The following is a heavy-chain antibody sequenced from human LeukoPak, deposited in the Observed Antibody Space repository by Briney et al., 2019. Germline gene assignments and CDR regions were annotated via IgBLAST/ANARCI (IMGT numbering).Heavy chain of an antibody. Sequence: GGSLRLSCAASGFTFSSFGMHWARQAPGKGLEWVAFIRYDGSNKYYADSVKGRFTISRDNSKNTLYLQMNSLRAEDTAVYYCARVTVTTLYGYYGMDVWGQGTTVTVSS. CDR3: ARVTVTTLYGYYGMDV. V-gene: IGHV3-30*02. J-gene: IGHJ6*02. CDR2: IRYDGSNK. CDR1: GFTFSSFG. D-gene: IGHD4-17*01.